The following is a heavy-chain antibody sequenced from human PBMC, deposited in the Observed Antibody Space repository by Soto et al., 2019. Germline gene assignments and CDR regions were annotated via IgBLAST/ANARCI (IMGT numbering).Heavy chain of an antibody. CDR1: GVSFSGYY. V-gene: IGHV4-34*01. Sequence: QVQLQQWGAGLLKPSETLSLTCAVYGVSFSGYYWSWIRQPPGKGLEWIGEINHSGSTNYNPSRKRRVTISVDTATNQFSLKLSSVTAADTAVYYCAREPYDYIWGSYRPYYFDSWGQGTLVTVSS. D-gene: IGHD3-16*02. CDR3: AREPYDYIWGSYRPYYFDS. CDR2: INHSGST. J-gene: IGHJ4*02.